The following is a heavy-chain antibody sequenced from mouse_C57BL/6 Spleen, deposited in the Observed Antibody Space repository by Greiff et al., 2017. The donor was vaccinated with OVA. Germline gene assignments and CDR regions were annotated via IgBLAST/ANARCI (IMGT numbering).Heavy chain of an antibody. CDR2: IDPETGGT. V-gene: IGHV1-15*01. D-gene: IGHD3-3*01. Sequence: QVQLQQSGAELVRPGASVTLSCKASGYTFTDYEMHWVKQTPVHGLEWIGAIDPETGGTAYNQKFKGKAILTADKSSSTAYMELRSLTSEDSAVYYCTREGTRYYAMDYWGQGTSVTVSS. CDR3: TREGTRYYAMDY. J-gene: IGHJ4*01. CDR1: GYTFTDYE.